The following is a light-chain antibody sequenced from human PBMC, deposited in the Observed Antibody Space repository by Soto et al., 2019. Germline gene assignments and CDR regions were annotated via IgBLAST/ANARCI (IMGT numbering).Light chain of an antibody. CDR2: DAS. CDR3: EQYNNGWT. V-gene: IGKV1-5*01. Sequence: DIQVTQSPSTLSASVGDRVTITCRASESIKGWLAWYQQKPGKAPKLLIYDASSLKGGVPSRFSGSGSGTEFPLTISSLQPDYFATYYCEQYNNGWTFGQGTKVEIK. CDR1: ESIKGW. J-gene: IGKJ1*01.